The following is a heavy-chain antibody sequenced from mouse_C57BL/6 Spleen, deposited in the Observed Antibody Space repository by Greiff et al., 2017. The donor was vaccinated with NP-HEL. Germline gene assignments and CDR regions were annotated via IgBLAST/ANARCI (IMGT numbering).Heavy chain of an antibody. Sequence: QVQLKQSGPELVKPGASVKISCKASGYTFTDYYINWVKQRPGPGLEWIGWIFPGSGSTYYNEKFKGKATLTVDTSSSTAYMLLSSLTSEDSAVDFCARHYGSSYYAMDYWGQGTSVTVSS. CDR2: IFPGSGST. D-gene: IGHD1-1*01. V-gene: IGHV1-75*01. CDR1: GYTFTDYY. CDR3: ARHYGSSYYAMDY. J-gene: IGHJ4*01.